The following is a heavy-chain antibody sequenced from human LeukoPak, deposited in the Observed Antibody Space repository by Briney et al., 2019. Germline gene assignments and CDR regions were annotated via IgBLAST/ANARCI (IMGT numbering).Heavy chain of an antibody. J-gene: IGHJ4*02. Sequence: PGGSLRLSCAASGFTFSSYSMNWVRQAPGKGLEWVSYISSSSTIYYADSVKGRFTISRDNAKNSLYLQMNSLRAEDTAVYYCAREDVAVAAPFDYWGQGTLVTVSS. CDR2: ISSSSTI. CDR3: AREDVAVAAPFDY. CDR1: GFTFSSYS. V-gene: IGHV3-48*01. D-gene: IGHD6-19*01.